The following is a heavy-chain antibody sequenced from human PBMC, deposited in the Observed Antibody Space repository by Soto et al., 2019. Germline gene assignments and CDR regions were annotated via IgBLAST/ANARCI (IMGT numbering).Heavy chain of an antibody. Sequence: SETLSLTCTVSGGSISSGGYYWSWIRQHPGKGLEWIGYIYYSGSTYYNPSLKSRVTISVDTSKNQFSLKLSSVTAADTAVYYCARDGRDGSSYYYGTDVWGIGTPATDSA. CDR2: IYYSGST. CDR1: GGSISSGGYY. CDR3: ARDGRDGSSYYYGTDV. V-gene: IGHV4-31*03. J-gene: IGHJ6*04. D-gene: IGHD2-15*01.